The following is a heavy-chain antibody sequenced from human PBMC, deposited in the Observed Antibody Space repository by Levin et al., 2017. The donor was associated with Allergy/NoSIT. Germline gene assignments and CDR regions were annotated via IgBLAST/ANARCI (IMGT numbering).Heavy chain of an antibody. D-gene: IGHD6-19*01. CDR1: GFTFRSSW. CDR3: AREGIAVAASHYFDY. CDR2: INSDGSST. V-gene: IGHV3-74*01. J-gene: IGHJ4*02. Sequence: LSLTCAASGFTFRSSWMHWVRQAPGKGLVWVSRINSDGSSTSYGDSVKGRFTISRDNAKNTLYLQMNSLRAEDTAVYYCAREGIAVAASHYFDYWGQGTLVTVSS.